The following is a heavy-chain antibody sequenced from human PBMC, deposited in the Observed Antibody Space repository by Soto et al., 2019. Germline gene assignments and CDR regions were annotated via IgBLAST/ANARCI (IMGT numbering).Heavy chain of an antibody. V-gene: IGHV3-23*01. CDR2: ISGSGGST. J-gene: IGHJ4*02. CDR1: GFTFSSYA. D-gene: IGHD3-10*01. Sequence: EVQLLESGGGLVQPGGSLRLSCAASGFTFSSYAMSWVRQAPGKGLEWVSAISGSGGSTYYADSVKGRFTISRDNSKNTLYLQMNSLRAEDTAVYYCAKDADYNYYGSGITLDWGQGTLVTVSS. CDR3: AKDADYNYYGSGITLD.